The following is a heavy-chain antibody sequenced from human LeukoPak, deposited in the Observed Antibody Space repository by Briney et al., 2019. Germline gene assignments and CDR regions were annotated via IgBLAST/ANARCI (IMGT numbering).Heavy chain of an antibody. Sequence: GGSLRLSCAASGFTFSSYAMHWVRQAPGKGLEWVAVLSYHGSNKHYADSVKGRFIISRDNSKSTLYLQMNSLTTEDTAVYCCARGDFRLEMSTTIAFDIWGQGTMVTVSS. J-gene: IGHJ3*02. D-gene: IGHD1-1*01. CDR3: ARGDFRLEMSTTIAFDI. CDR1: GFTFSSYA. CDR2: LSYHGSNK. V-gene: IGHV3-30*04.